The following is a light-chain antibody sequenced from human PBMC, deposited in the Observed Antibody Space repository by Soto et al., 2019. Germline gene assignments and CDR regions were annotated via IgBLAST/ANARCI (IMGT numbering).Light chain of an antibody. CDR2: YDD. Sequence: QSVLTQPPSVSDAPRQRVTISCSGNSSNIGRNAVNWYQQVPGKAPKLLIYYDDLLPSGVSDRFSGSRSGTSASLAISGLQSEDEADYYCASWDDSLSGHVFGGGTKLTVL. V-gene: IGLV1-36*01. J-gene: IGLJ2*01. CDR3: ASWDDSLSGHV. CDR1: SSNIGRNA.